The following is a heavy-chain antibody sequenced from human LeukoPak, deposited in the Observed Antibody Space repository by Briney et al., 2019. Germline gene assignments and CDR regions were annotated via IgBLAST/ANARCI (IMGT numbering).Heavy chain of an antibody. Sequence: GGSLRLSCAASGFTFSSYSMSWVRQAPGKGLEWVSIFRGSDGSTYYADSVKDRFTISRDISKNTLYLQMNSLRAEDTAVYYCAKLYYLSPSLSVELTYFDYWGQGTLVTVSS. CDR2: FRGSDGST. V-gene: IGHV3-23*01. CDR3: AKLYYLSPSLSVELTYFDY. CDR1: GFTFSSYS. J-gene: IGHJ4*02. D-gene: IGHD2-2*01.